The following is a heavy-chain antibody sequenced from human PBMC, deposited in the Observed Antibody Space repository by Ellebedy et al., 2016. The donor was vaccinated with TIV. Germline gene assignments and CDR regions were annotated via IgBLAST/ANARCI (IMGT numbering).Heavy chain of an antibody. CDR3: ARGGIGSSGYYYDY. D-gene: IGHD3-22*01. J-gene: IGHJ4*02. Sequence: KVSCXGSGYSFTSYWISWVRQMPGKGLEWMGRIDPSDSYTNYSPSFQGHVTISADKSISTAYLQWSSLKASDTAMYYCARGGIGSSGYYYDYWGQGTLVTVSS. CDR1: GYSFTSYW. V-gene: IGHV5-10-1*01. CDR2: IDPSDSYT.